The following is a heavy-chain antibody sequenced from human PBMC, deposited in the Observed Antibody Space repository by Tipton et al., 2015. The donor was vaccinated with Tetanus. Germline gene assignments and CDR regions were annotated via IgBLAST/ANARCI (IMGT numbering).Heavy chain of an antibody. Sequence: SLRLSCAASGFTFSSYGMHWVRQAPGKGLEWVAVIWYDGSNKYYADSVKGRFTISRDNSKNTLYLQMNSLRAEDTAVYYCARDSGDYYYYYGMDVWGQGTTVTVSS. D-gene: IGHD3-10*01. CDR1: GFTFSSYG. CDR2: IWYDGSNK. V-gene: IGHV3-33*01. J-gene: IGHJ6*02. CDR3: ARDSGDYYYYYGMDV.